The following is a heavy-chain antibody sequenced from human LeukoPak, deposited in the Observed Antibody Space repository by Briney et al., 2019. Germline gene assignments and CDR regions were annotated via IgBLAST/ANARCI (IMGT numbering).Heavy chain of an antibody. V-gene: IGHV4-39*01. CDR1: GASLSRDTYF. CDR3: ARHGYIQFWLY. Sequence: PSETLSLTCTVSGASLSRDTYFWGWIRQSPEKGLEWIGSIDSSGTTHYNSSLKSRVVISVDTSRNEVSLNLTSVISADTAVYYCARHGYIQFWLYWGQGTQVIVSS. D-gene: IGHD5-18*01. CDR2: IDSSGTT. J-gene: IGHJ4*02.